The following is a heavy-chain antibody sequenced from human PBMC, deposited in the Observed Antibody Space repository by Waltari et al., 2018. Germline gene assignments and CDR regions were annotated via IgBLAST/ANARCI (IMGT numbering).Heavy chain of an antibody. CDR2: INPNSGDT. V-gene: IGHV1-2*05. J-gene: IGHJ3*01. Sequence: KRGASVKVSCEASGYTFTGYFIHWVRQAPGQGLEWMGRINPNSGDTNYAQKFQGRVTLTRDKSINTAYMDLSRLTSDDTGMYYCATWRENAFDVWGQGTMVTVST. D-gene: IGHD1-1*01. CDR1: GYTFTGYF. CDR3: ATWRENAFDV.